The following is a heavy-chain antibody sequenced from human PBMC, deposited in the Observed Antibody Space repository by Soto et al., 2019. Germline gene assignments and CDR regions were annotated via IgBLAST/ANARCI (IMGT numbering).Heavy chain of an antibody. V-gene: IGHV4-34*01. Sequence: SETLSLTCAVYGGSFSGYYWSWIRQPPGKWLEWIGEINHSGSTNYNPSLKSRVTISVDTSKNQFSLKLSSVTAADTAVYYCARGRYYDFWSGYYTYYYYGMDVWGQGTTVTVSS. CDR1: GGSFSGYY. CDR2: INHSGST. CDR3: ARGRYYDFWSGYYTYYYYGMDV. J-gene: IGHJ6*02. D-gene: IGHD3-3*01.